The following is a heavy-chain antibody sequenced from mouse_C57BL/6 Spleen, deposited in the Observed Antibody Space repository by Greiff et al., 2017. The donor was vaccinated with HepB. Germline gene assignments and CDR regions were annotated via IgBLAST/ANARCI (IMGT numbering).Heavy chain of an antibody. J-gene: IGHJ3*01. D-gene: IGHD2-4*01. V-gene: IGHV1-69*01. CDR1: GYTFTSYW. Sequence: QVQLQQPGAELVMPGASVKLSCKASGYTFTSYWMHWVKQRPGQGLEWIGEIDPSDSYTNYNQKFKGKSTLTVDKSSSTAYMQLSSLTSEDSAVYYCARSTIYYDFYWGQGTLVTVSA. CDR3: ARSTIYYDFY. CDR2: IDPSDSYT.